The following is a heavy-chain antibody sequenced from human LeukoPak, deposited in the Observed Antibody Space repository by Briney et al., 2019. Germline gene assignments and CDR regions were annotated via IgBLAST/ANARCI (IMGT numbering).Heavy chain of an antibody. J-gene: IGHJ4*02. D-gene: IGHD3-22*01. Sequence: SETLSLTCTVSGGSISSYYWSWIRQPAGKGLEWIGRIYTSGSTNYNPSLKSRVTMSVDTSKNQFSLKLSSVTAADTAVYYCARHLAPSSGYLTLDYWGQGTLVTVSS. V-gene: IGHV4-4*07. CDR3: ARHLAPSSGYLTLDY. CDR2: IYTSGST. CDR1: GGSISSYY.